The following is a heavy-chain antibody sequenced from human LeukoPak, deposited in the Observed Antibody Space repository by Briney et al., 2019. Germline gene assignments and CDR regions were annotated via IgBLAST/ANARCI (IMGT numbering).Heavy chain of an antibody. J-gene: IGHJ6*02. CDR1: GYTFTSYY. CDR2: INPSGGST. V-gene: IGHV1-46*01. D-gene: IGHD2-21*02. CDR3: ARGVIVVVTARFGMDV. Sequence: ASVKVSSKASGYTFTSYYMHWVRQAPGQGLEWMGIINPSGGSTSYAQKFQGRVTMTRDTSTSTVYMELSSLRSEDTAVYYCARGVIVVVTARFGMDVWGQGTTVTVSS.